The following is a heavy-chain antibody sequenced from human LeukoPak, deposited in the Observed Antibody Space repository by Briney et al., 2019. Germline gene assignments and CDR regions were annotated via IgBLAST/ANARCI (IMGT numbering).Heavy chain of an antibody. V-gene: IGHV4-59*01. CDR1: GGSISTYY. J-gene: IGHJ4*02. D-gene: IGHD6-19*01. CDR2: SYYSGST. Sequence: PSETLSLTCSVSGGSISTYYWSWIRQPPGKGLERIGYSYYSGSTNSNPSLKSRVTISVDTSKNQFSLKLNSVTAADTAVYYCARVGSGSFDYWGQGTLVTVSS. CDR3: ARVGSGSFDY.